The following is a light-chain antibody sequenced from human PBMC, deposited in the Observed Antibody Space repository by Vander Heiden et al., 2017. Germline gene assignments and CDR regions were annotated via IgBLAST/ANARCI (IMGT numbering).Light chain of an antibody. J-gene: IGLJ2*01. CDR3: QSYDSSLSGYVV. Sequence: QSVLTQPPSVSGAPGQRVTIPCTGSSSNIGAGYDVHGYQQLPGTAPKLLIYGNSNRPSGVPDRFSGSKSGTSASLAITGLQAEDEADYYCQSYDSSLSGYVVFGGGTKLTVL. V-gene: IGLV1-40*01. CDR2: GNS. CDR1: SSNIGAGYD.